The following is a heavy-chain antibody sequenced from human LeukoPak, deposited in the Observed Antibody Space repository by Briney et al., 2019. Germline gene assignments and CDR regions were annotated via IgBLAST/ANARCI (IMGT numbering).Heavy chain of an antibody. CDR2: INHSGST. D-gene: IGHD5-12*01. CDR1: GGTFSGYY. J-gene: IGHJ4*02. V-gene: IGHV4-34*08. Sequence: PSETLSLTCAVYGGTFSGYYWSWIRQPPGEGLEWIGEINHSGSTNYNPSLKSRVTISVDTSKNQFSLKLSSVTAADTAVYYCAKSGEWLPFDYWGQGTLVTVSS. CDR3: AKSGEWLPFDY.